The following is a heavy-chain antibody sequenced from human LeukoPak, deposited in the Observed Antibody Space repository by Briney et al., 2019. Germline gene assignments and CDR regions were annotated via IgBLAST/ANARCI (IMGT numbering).Heavy chain of an antibody. Sequence: PGGSLRLSCAASGFTFSSYGMHWVRQAPGKGLEWVAVISYDGSNKYYADSVKGRFTISRDNSKNTLYLQMNSLRAEDTAVYYCARNHYDFWSGYYSPPYYYGMDVWGQGTTVTVSS. D-gene: IGHD3-3*01. V-gene: IGHV3-30*03. CDR2: ISYDGSNK. J-gene: IGHJ6*02. CDR1: GFTFSSYG. CDR3: ARNHYDFWSGYYSPPYYYGMDV.